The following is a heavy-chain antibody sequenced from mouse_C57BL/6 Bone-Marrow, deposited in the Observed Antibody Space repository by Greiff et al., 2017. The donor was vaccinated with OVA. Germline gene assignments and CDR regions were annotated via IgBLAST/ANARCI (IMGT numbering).Heavy chain of an antibody. Sequence: QVQLQQPGAELVMPGASVKLSCKASGYTFTSYWMHWVKQRPGQGLEWIGAIDPSDSYTNYNQKFKGKSTLTVDKSSSTAYMQLSSLTSEDSAVYYCARGDDYDGYFYYWGQGTTLTVSS. CDR2: IDPSDSYT. V-gene: IGHV1-69*01. J-gene: IGHJ2*01. D-gene: IGHD2-4*01. CDR1: GYTFTSYW. CDR3: ARGDDYDGYFYY.